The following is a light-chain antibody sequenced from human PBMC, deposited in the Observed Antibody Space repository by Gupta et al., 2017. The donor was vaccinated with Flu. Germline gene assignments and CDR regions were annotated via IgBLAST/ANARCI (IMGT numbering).Light chain of an antibody. V-gene: IGLV2-14*01. CDR2: DVS. CDR1: SSDVGGYNY. Sequence: QSALTQPAPVSGSPGRSLTISCTGTSSDVGGYNYVSWYQQHPGNAPKLMIYDVSNRPSGVSSRFSGSKSGNTASLTISGLQAEDEADYYCSSYTSSSTLVFGGGTKLTVL. J-gene: IGLJ2*01. CDR3: SSYTSSSTLV.